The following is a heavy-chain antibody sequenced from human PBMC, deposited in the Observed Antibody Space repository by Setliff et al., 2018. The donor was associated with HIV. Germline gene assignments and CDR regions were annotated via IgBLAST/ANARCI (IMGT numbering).Heavy chain of an antibody. V-gene: IGHV4-34*01. CDR1: GRAFTGYF. CDR2: INHSGST. Sequence: SETLSLTCAVYGRAFTGYFWTWIRHFPGKGLEWIGEINHSGSTYYNTSLKSRVTISVDTSKNQFSLKLSSVTAADTAVYYCARDPWVRGVIMAPDYWGQGTLVTVSS. CDR3: ARDPWVRGVIMAPDY. J-gene: IGHJ4*02. D-gene: IGHD3-10*01.